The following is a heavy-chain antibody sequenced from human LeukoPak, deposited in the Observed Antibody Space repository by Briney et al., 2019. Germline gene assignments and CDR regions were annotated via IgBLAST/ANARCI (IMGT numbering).Heavy chain of an antibody. J-gene: IGHJ4*02. CDR3: ARVGAAAGGDY. Sequence: PSETLSLTCTVSGGSISSSSYYWGWIRQPPGKGLEWIGSIYYSGGTYYNPSLKSRVTISVDTSKNQFSLKLSSVTAADTAVYYCARVGAAAGGDYWGQGTLVTVSS. V-gene: IGHV4-39*07. CDR2: IYYSGGT. CDR1: GGSISSSSYY. D-gene: IGHD6-13*01.